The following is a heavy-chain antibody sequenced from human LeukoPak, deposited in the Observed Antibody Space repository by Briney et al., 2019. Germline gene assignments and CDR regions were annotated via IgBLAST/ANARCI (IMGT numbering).Heavy chain of an antibody. Sequence: GESLKISCAASGFTFSSYGMHWVRQAPGKGLEWVAFLSYDGTDKYYADSVEGRFTISRDNFKNTLYLQMNSLRAEDTAVYYCAKDTGWRGSFRYYFDYWGQGTLVTVSS. D-gene: IGHD1-26*01. CDR2: LSYDGTDK. CDR1: GFTFSSYG. CDR3: AKDTGWRGSFRYYFDY. V-gene: IGHV3-30*18. J-gene: IGHJ4*02.